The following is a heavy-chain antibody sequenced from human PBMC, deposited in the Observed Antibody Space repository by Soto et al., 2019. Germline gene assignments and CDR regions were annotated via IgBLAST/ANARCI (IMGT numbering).Heavy chain of an antibody. CDR3: ARENATLYRHYYFDF. D-gene: IGHD2-15*01. Sequence: SETLSLTCSVSGGTINSGDYFWSWLPQPPGKGLEWIGSIFYTGSTYYSPSLKSRASMSMDTSKNLFYLRLRTLTAADTAVYFCARENATLYRHYYFDFWGQGTPVTVSA. J-gene: IGHJ4*02. V-gene: IGHV4-30-4*01. CDR1: GGTINSGDYF. CDR2: IFYTGST.